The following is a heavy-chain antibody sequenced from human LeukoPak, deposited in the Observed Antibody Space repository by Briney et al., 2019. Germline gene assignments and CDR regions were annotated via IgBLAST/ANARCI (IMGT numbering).Heavy chain of an antibody. CDR1: GGTFSSYA. Sequence: GASVKVSCKASGGTFSSYAISWVRQAPGQGLEWMGGIIPIFGTANYAQKFQGRVTITADESTSTAYMELSSLRSEDTAVYYCARAKPSIAATQSGRGMDVWGQGTTVTVSS. V-gene: IGHV1-69*13. CDR3: ARAKPSIAATQSGRGMDV. D-gene: IGHD6-6*01. J-gene: IGHJ6*02. CDR2: IIPIFGTA.